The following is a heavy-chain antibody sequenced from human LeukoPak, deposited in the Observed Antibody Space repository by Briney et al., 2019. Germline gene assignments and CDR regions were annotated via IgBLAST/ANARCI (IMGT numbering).Heavy chain of an antibody. J-gene: IGHJ5*02. CDR3: AREWTSRSGAAAGFP. D-gene: IGHD6-13*01. V-gene: IGHV1-18*01. CDR1: GYTFTSYD. Sequence: ASVKVSCKASGYTFTSYDISWVRQAPGQGLEWMGWIGVYNGHTNYAQKLQGRVTMTTDTSTSTAYMELRSLRSDDTAVYYCAREWTSRSGAAAGFPWGQGTLVTVSS. CDR2: IGVYNGHT.